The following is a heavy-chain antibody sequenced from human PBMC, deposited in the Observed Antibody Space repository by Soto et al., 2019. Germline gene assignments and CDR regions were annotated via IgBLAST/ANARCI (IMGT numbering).Heavy chain of an antibody. CDR1: GFTFTNAW. CDR3: STTKAGTNTFGI. Sequence: GSLRLSCEASGFTFTNAWMNWVRQAPGQGLEWVGRIRSNSDGGTTDYAAPVKGRFSISRDDSKNTLYLQMNSLKTEDTAVYYCSTTKAGTNTFGIWGQGTMVT. D-gene: IGHD1-7*01. J-gene: IGHJ3*02. V-gene: IGHV3-15*07. CDR2: IRSNSDGGTT.